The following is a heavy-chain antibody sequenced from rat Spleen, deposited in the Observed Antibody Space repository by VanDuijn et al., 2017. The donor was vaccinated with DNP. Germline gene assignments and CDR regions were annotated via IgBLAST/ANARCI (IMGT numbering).Heavy chain of an antibody. J-gene: IGHJ4*01. Sequence: EVQLVESGGGLVQPGRSLKLSCAAAGFTFSDYNMAWVRQAPKKGLEWVATIIYDGTRTSYPDSEKGRFTISRDNAKSSLYLQMNSLKSEDTATYYCARPGSSYIGAMDAWGQGTSVTVSS. D-gene: IGHD1-2*01. CDR1: GFTFSDYN. CDR2: IIYDGTRT. V-gene: IGHV5-7*01. CDR3: ARPGSSYIGAMDA.